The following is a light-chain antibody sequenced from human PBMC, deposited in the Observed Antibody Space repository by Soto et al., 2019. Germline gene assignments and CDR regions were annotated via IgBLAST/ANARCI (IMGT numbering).Light chain of an antibody. CDR3: QQYNTYERT. CDR1: QSISTW. V-gene: IGKV1-5*01. CDR2: DAS. J-gene: IGKJ1*01. Sequence: DIQMTQSPSTLSASVGDRVTITCRASQSISTWLAWYQQKPGKAPKLQIYDASVLESGVPSRFSGSGSGTEFTLNISSLQPDDFASYYCQQYNTYERTFGQGTKVEIK.